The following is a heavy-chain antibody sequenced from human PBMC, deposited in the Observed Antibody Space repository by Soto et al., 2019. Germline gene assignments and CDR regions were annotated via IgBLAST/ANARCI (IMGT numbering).Heavy chain of an antibody. CDR2: FDPEDGET. D-gene: IGHD3-3*01. CDR1: GYTLTELS. V-gene: IGHV1-24*01. CDR3: ATDRGLRFLEWLSQSAFDI. J-gene: IGHJ3*02. Sequence: EASVKVSCKVSGYTLTELSMHWVRQAPGKGLEWMGGFDPEDGETIYAQKFQGRVTMTEDTSTDTAYMELSSLRSEDTAVYYCATDRGLRFLEWLSQSAFDIWGQGTMVTVSS.